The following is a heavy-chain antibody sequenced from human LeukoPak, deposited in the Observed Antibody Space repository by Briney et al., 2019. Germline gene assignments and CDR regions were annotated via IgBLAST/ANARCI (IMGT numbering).Heavy chain of an antibody. Sequence: VSVKVSCKVSGYTLTELSMHWVRQAPGKGLEWMGGFDPEEGETIYAQKFQGRVTMTEDTSTDTAYMELSSLRSEDTAVYYCAAGYCSSTSCYAPHHDAFDIWGQGTMVTVSS. D-gene: IGHD2-2*01. CDR1: GYTLTELS. CDR3: AAGYCSSTSCYAPHHDAFDI. V-gene: IGHV1-24*01. J-gene: IGHJ3*02. CDR2: FDPEEGET.